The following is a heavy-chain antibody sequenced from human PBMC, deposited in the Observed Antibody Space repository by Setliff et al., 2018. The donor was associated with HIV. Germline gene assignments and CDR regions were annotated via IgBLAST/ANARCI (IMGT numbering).Heavy chain of an antibody. CDR1: GGSMSSYY. J-gene: IGHJ4*02. D-gene: IGHD3-22*01. CDR3: AREWRTFYYDSSGHYFGY. Sequence: SETLSLTCTVSGGSMSSYYWSWIRQPPGKGLEWIGYIHTSETTRYKPSLKSRVTISIDMSKNQFSLKLASVTAADTAVYYCAREWRTFYYDSSGHYFGYWGQGTLVTVSS. CDR2: IHTSETT. V-gene: IGHV4-4*08.